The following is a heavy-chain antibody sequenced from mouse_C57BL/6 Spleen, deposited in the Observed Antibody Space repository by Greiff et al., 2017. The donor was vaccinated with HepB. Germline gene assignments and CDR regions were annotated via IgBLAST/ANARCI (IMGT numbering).Heavy chain of an antibody. J-gene: IGHJ3*01. Sequence: EVKLMESGAELVKPGASVKLSCTASGFNITDYYMHWVKQRTEQGLEWIGRIDPEDGETNYAPKFQGKATITADTSSNTAYLQLSSLTSEDTAVYYCAVDYEYDTGLAYWGQGTLVTVSA. CDR3: AVDYEYDTGLAY. CDR1: GFNITDYY. V-gene: IGHV14-2*01. CDR2: IDPEDGET. D-gene: IGHD2-4*01.